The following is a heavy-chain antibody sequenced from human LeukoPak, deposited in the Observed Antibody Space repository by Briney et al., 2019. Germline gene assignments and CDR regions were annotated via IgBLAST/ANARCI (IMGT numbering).Heavy chain of an antibody. CDR3: ARDLLYCGGECYHDAFDI. CDR2: ISDYNGDT. V-gene: IGHV1-18*01. Sequence: ASVKVSCKASGYTFTSYGISWVRQAPGRGLEWMGWISDYNGDTNYAQKLQGRVTMTTDTSTSTAYMELRSLRSDDTAVYYCARDLLYCGGECYHDAFDIWGQGTMVTVSS. CDR1: GYTFTSYG. J-gene: IGHJ3*02. D-gene: IGHD2-21*01.